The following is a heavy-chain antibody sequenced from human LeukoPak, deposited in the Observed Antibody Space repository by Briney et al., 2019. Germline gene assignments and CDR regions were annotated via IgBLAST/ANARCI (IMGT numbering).Heavy chain of an antibody. CDR2: INPSGGST. D-gene: IGHD2-2*01. CDR1: GYTFTSYY. CDR3: ASPVVPAAVTPYYNYHGMDV. V-gene: IGHV1-46*01. Sequence: GASVKVSCKASGYTFTSYYMHWVRQAPGQGLGWMGIINPSGGSTSYAQKFQGRVTMTRDTSTSTVYMELSSLRSEDTAVYYCASPVVPAAVTPYYNYHGMDVWGQGTTVTVSS. J-gene: IGHJ6*02.